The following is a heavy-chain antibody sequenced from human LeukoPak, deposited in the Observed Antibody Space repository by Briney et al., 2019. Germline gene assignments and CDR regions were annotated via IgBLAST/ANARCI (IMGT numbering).Heavy chain of an antibody. CDR3: ARDNRRGVVVTAIRSLYLDF. V-gene: IGHV1-46*01. CDR2: INPSGGST. Sequence: GASVKVSCKASGYTFTSYYMHWVRQAPGQGLEWMGIINPSGGSTSYAQKFQGRVTMTRDTSTSTVYMELSSLRSEDTAVYYCARDNRRGVVVTAIRSLYLDFWGQGALVTVSS. J-gene: IGHJ4*02. CDR1: GYTFTSYY. D-gene: IGHD2-21*02.